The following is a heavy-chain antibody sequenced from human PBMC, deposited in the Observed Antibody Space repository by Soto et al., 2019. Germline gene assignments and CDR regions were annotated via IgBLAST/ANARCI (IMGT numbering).Heavy chain of an antibody. CDR1: GFTFSSYG. D-gene: IGHD6-13*01. Sequence: QVQLVESGGGVVQPGRSLRLSCAASGFTFSSYGMHWVRQAPGKGLEWVAVISYDGSNKYYADSVKGRFTISRDNSKNTPYLQMNSLRAEDTAVYYCAKAPGIAAAGSTYFDYWGQGTLVTVSS. CDR2: ISYDGSNK. J-gene: IGHJ4*02. CDR3: AKAPGIAAAGSTYFDY. V-gene: IGHV3-30*18.